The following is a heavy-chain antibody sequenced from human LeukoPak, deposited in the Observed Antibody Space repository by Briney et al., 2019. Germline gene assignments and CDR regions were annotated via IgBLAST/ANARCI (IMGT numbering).Heavy chain of an antibody. CDR2: INPNSGDT. V-gene: IGHV1-2*02. CDR1: GYTFTAYF. J-gene: IGHJ3*02. CDR3: AREPNGFDI. Sequence: ASVKVSCKASGYTFTAYFIYWVRQAPGQGLECMGWINPNSGDTNYAQNFQGRVTMTRDTSINTAYMDLSRLRSDDTAVYYCAREPNGFDIWGQGTMVTVSS.